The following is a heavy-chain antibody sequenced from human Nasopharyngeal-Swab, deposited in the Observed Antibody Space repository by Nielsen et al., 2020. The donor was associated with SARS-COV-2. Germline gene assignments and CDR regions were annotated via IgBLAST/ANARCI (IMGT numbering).Heavy chain of an antibody. Sequence: SETLSLTCSVSGVSISSSNYYWGWIRQPPGKGLGWIAGLYYSGFTYYNPSLKSRVTISVDTSKNQISLKLSSVTAADTAVYYCARRTEYRASYYLGGYFDYWGQGTLVTVSS. J-gene: IGHJ4*02. CDR3: ARRTEYRASYYLGGYFDY. CDR1: GVSISSSNYY. CDR2: LYYSGFT. D-gene: IGHD1-26*01. V-gene: IGHV4-39*01.